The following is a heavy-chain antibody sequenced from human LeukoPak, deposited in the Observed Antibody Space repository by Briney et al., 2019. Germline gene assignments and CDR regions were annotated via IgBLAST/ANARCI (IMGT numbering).Heavy chain of an antibody. CDR3: ARGYDSSGYYERMDDAFDI. CDR1: GFTFSSYS. J-gene: IGHJ3*02. Sequence: PGGSLRLSCAASGFTFSSYSINWVRQAPGKGLEWVSSISSSSSYIYYADSVKGRFTISRDNAKNSLYLQMNSLRAEDTAVYYCARGYDSSGYYERMDDAFDIWGQGTMVTVSS. D-gene: IGHD3-22*01. CDR2: ISSSSSYI. V-gene: IGHV3-21*01.